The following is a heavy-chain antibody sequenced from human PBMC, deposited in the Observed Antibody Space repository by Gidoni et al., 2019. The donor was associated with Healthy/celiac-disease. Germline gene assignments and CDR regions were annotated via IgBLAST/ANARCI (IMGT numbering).Heavy chain of an antibody. CDR3: AKDVPKVTVTTLPYGMDV. V-gene: IGHV3-30*18. CDR2: ISYDGSNK. Sequence: QVQLVESGGGVVQPGRSLRLSCAASGFTFRRYGMHWVRQAPGKGLEWVAVISYDGSNKYYADSVKGRFTISRDNSKNTLYLQMNSLRAEDTAVYYCAKDVPKVTVTTLPYGMDVWGQGTTVTVSS. CDR1: GFTFRRYG. J-gene: IGHJ6*02. D-gene: IGHD4-17*01.